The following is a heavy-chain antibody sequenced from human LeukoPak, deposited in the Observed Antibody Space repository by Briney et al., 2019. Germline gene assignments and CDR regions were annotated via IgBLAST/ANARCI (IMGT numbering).Heavy chain of an antibody. D-gene: IGHD6-19*01. CDR3: ARGLAVGARAPIDY. Sequence: HPGGSLRLSCAASGFTFSSYAVHWVRHAPGKGLENVSAISSNGGSTYYANSVKGRFTISRDNSKNTLYLQMGSLRAEDMAVYYCARGLAVGARAPIDYWGQGTLVTVSS. CDR2: ISSNGGST. CDR1: GFTFSSYA. J-gene: IGHJ4*02. V-gene: IGHV3-64*01.